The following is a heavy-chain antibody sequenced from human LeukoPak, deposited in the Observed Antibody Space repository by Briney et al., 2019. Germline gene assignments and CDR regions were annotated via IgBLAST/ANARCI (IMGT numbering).Heavy chain of an antibody. CDR2: INPSGGST. CDR3: ASRPRWYYYMDV. J-gene: IGHJ6*03. Sequence: ASVKVSCKASGYTFTGYYMHWVRQAPGQGLEWMGIINPSGGSTSYAQKFQGRVTMTRDTSISTAYMELSRLRSDDTAVYYCASRPRWYYYMDVWGKGTTVTVSS. CDR1: GYTFTGYY. V-gene: IGHV1-46*01. D-gene: IGHD4-23*01.